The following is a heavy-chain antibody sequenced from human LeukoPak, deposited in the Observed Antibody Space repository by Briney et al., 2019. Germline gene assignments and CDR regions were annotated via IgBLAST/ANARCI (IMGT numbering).Heavy chain of an antibody. Sequence: GGSLRLSCEASGFTFRSYAMTWVRQAPGKGLEWVSAISGSGAKTYYADSVKGRFTISRDNSRNTLYLQMSSLRVEDTAVYYCAQGDSYYDILLSVWGQGTMVTVSS. CDR2: ISGSGAKT. V-gene: IGHV3-23*01. J-gene: IGHJ3*01. D-gene: IGHD3-9*01. CDR1: GFTFRSYA. CDR3: AQGDSYYDILLSV.